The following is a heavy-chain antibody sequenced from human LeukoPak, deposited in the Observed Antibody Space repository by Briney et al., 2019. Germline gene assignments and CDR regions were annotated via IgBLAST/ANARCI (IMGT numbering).Heavy chain of an antibody. Sequence: ASVKVSCKASGYTFTSYDINWVRQASGQGLEWMGWLNPNSGSTDSAQQFQGRVTMTRNTSISTAYMELSSLRSEDTAVYYCARVYRKDYYYGMDVWGQGTTVTVSS. D-gene: IGHD3-16*02. V-gene: IGHV1-8*01. CDR1: GYTFTSYD. CDR2: LNPNSGST. CDR3: ARVYRKDYYYGMDV. J-gene: IGHJ6*02.